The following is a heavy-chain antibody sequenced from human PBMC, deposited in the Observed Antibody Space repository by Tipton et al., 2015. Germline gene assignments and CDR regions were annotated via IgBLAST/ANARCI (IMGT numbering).Heavy chain of an antibody. CDR1: AYSISSDYY. CDR3: VRPANHGLDV. D-gene: IGHD1-14*01. Sequence: TLSLTCAVSAYSISSDYYWGWIRQPPGKGLEWIGSISHSGNTYYNPSLKSRVTMSRDTSKNQFSLNLTSVTAADTSVYYCVRPANHGLDVWGQGTMVTVSS. J-gene: IGHJ3*01. CDR2: ISHSGNT. V-gene: IGHV4-38-2*01.